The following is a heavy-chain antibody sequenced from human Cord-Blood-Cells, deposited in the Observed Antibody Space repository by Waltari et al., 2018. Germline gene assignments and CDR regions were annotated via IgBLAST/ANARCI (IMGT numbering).Heavy chain of an antibody. J-gene: IGHJ3*02. Sequence: QVQLQQWGAGLLKPSETLSLTCAVYGGSFSGYYWSWIRQPPGKGLEWFGEIIHVGSTNYTPSLKSRVTISVATSKSQFSLKLSSVTAADTAVYYCARGGSSSSLAFDIWGQGTMVTVSS. CDR1: GGSFSGYY. V-gene: IGHV4-34*01. CDR2: IIHVGST. CDR3: ARGGSSSSLAFDI. D-gene: IGHD6-6*01.